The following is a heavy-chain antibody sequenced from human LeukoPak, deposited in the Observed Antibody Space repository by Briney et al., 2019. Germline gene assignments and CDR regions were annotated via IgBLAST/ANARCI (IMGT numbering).Heavy chain of an antibody. J-gene: IGHJ6*02. CDR1: GFTFSSYS. CDR2: ISSSSSTI. D-gene: IGHD3-22*01. V-gene: IGHV3-48*01. CDR3: GRLLRQFVVVSSRWDYYYGMDV. Sequence: GGSLRLSCAASGFTFSSYSMNWVRQAPGKGLEWVSYISSSSSTIYYADSVKGRFTISRDNAKNSLYLQMNSLRAEDTAVYYCGRLLRQFVVVSSRWDYYYGMDVWGQGTTVTVSS.